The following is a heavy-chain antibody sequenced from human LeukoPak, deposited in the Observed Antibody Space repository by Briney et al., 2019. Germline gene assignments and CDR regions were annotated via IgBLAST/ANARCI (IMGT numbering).Heavy chain of an antibody. D-gene: IGHD6-19*01. Sequence: KPGGSLRLSCAASGFTFSSYAMNWVRQAPGKGLEWVSSISSRSSYIHYADSVKGRFTVSRDNAKNSLYLQMNSLRAEDTAVYYCARDQYSSGWYSFDYWGQGTLVTVSS. V-gene: IGHV3-21*01. CDR3: ARDQYSSGWYSFDY. CDR1: GFTFSSYA. CDR2: ISSRSSYI. J-gene: IGHJ4*02.